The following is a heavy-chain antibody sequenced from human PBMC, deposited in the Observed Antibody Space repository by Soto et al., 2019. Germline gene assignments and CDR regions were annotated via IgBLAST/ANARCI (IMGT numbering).Heavy chain of an antibody. CDR2: IFYAGTT. CDR3: ARHDRIGKSQNAMGL. D-gene: IGHD2-2*01. J-gene: IGHJ3*01. Sequence: SGTLDLACTVSGGSIVGFYWSWMRQPPGKGLEWIGYIFYAGTTLYTPSLKSRVTISVDTSKNQFSLKLSSVTAADTAVYYCARHDRIGKSQNAMGLWGQATMVTVS. CDR1: GGSIVGFY. V-gene: IGHV4-59*01.